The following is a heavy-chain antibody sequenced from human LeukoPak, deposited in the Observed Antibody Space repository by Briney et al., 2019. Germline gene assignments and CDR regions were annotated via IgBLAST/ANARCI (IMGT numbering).Heavy chain of an antibody. CDR1: GFTFSSYW. Sequence: GGSLRLSCAASGFTFSSYWMHWVRQVPGKGLVWVSRIKTDGRTTNYADSVKGRFPISRDNAKNTLYLQMNSLRVEDTAVYYCARDPRGYSYGHLNYWGQGTLVTVSS. CDR3: ARDPRGYSYGHLNY. CDR2: IKTDGRTT. V-gene: IGHV3-74*01. J-gene: IGHJ4*02. D-gene: IGHD5-12*01.